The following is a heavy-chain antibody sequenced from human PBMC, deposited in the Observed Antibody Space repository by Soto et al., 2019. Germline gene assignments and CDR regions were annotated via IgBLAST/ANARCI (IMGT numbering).Heavy chain of an antibody. V-gene: IGHV3-21*01. CDR3: ARSPVVDAFNV. J-gene: IGHJ3*01. CDR2: ISSGSDYI. Sequence: EVQLVESGGGLVKPGGSLRLSCAASGFTFSSYSMNWVRQAPGKGLAWVSSISSGSDYIFYADSAKGRFTISRDNAKTSLFLQMNSLTAEDTAGYYFARSPVVDAFNVWGQGTGVTFSS. CDR1: GFTFSSYS.